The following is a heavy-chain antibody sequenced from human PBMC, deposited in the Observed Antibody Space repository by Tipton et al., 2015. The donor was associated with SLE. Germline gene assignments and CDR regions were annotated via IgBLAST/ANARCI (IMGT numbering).Heavy chain of an antibody. V-gene: IGHV3-23*01. CDR1: GFPLINSA. Sequence: SLRLSCAASGFPLINSAMAWFRQAPGKGLEWVSAVTTSAYGTFYADSVKGRFTISRDNAKNSLYLQMNSLRAEDTAVYYCARERGYDTKGYGMDVWGQGTTVTVTS. J-gene: IGHJ6*02. D-gene: IGHD5-12*01. CDR3: ARERGYDTKGYGMDV. CDR2: VTTSAYGT.